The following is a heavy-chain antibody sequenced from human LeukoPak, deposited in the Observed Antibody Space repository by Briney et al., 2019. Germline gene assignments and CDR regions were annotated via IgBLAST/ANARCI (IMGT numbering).Heavy chain of an antibody. CDR2: IWYDGSNK. J-gene: IGHJ4*02. CDR3: YTDIVTVPAPDY. CDR1: GFTFSRHG. Sequence: PGRSLRLSCAASGFTFSRHGMHWVRQAPGKGLEWVALIWYDGSNKYYADSVKGRFTISRDSSKTTLYLQMNSLRAEDTAVYYCYTDIVTVPAPDYWGQGALVIVSS. D-gene: IGHD2-15*01. V-gene: IGHV3-33*01.